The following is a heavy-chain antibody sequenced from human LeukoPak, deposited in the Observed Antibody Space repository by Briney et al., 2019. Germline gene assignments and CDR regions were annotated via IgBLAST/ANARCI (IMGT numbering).Heavy chain of an antibody. CDR2: ISDGGGRT. V-gene: IGHV3-23*01. CDR1: GFTFRTYA. D-gene: IGHD6-13*01. CDR3: TKNQVLDDTGSWYAY. Sequence: PGGSLRLSCGASGFTFRTYAMSWVRQAPGKGLDWVSGISDGGGRTFYAESVKGRFTVSRDNSKNTLYLRMNSLRAEDTAIYYCTKNQVLDDTGSWYAYWGQGTLVTVSS. J-gene: IGHJ4*02.